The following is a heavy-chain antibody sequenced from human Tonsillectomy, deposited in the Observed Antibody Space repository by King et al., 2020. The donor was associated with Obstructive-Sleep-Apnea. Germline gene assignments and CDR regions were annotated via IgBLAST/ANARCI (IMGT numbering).Heavy chain of an antibody. V-gene: IGHV3-23*04. Sequence: VQLVESGGGLVQPGGFLRLSCAASGFTFSSYAMSWVRQAPGKGLEWVSAISGSGGSTYYADSVKGRFTISRDNSKNTLYLQMNSLRAEDTAVYYCAKDPGDIVVVVAATLDYWGQGTLVTVSS. J-gene: IGHJ4*02. CDR3: AKDPGDIVVVVAATLDY. D-gene: IGHD2-15*01. CDR1: GFTFSSYA. CDR2: ISGSGGST.